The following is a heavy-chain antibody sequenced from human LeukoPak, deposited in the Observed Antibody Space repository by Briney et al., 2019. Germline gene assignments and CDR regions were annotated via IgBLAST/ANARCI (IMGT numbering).Heavy chain of an antibody. CDR1: GITLSNYG. Sequence: GALRLSCAVSGITLSNYGMSWVRQAPGKGLEWVAGISDSGGRTKYADSVKGRFTISRDNAKNSLYLQMNSLRAEDTAVYYCAGGAAAGWPYYYGMDVWGQGTTVTVSS. D-gene: IGHD6-13*01. J-gene: IGHJ6*02. CDR2: ISDSGGRT. V-gene: IGHV3-23*01. CDR3: AGGAAAGWPYYYGMDV.